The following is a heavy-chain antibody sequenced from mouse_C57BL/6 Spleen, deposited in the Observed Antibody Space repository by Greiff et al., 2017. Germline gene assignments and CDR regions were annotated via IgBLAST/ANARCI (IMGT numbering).Heavy chain of an antibody. Sequence: QVQLQQPGAELVRPGASVKLSCKASGYTFTDYYINWVKQRPGQGLEWIARIYPGSGNTYYNEKFKGKATLTAEKSSSTAYMQLSSLTSEDSAVYFCARHLGKFMDYWGQGTSVTVSS. D-gene: IGHD3-3*01. CDR1: GYTFTDYY. V-gene: IGHV1-76*01. J-gene: IGHJ4*01. CDR2: IYPGSGNT. CDR3: ARHLGKFMDY.